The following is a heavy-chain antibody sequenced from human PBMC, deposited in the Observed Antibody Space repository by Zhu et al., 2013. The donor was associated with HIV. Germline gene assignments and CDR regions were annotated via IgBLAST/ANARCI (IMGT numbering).Heavy chain of an antibody. CDR3: ARVQQALNAFDI. CDR2: INPNSGGT. V-gene: IGHV1-2*02. Sequence: QVQLVQAGAEVKKPGASVKVSCKTSGYTFTDYYIHWVRQAPGQGLEWMGWINPNSGGTKYAQKFQGRVTMTRDTSINTAYMELSRLRSDDTAVYYCARVQQALNAFDIWGQGTMVTVSS. CDR1: GYTFTDYY. J-gene: IGHJ3*02.